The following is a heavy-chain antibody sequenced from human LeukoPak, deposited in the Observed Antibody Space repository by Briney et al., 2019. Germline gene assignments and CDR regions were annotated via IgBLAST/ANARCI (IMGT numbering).Heavy chain of an antibody. CDR2: IWYDGSNK. CDR1: GFTFSSYG. J-gene: IGHJ4*02. D-gene: IGHD2-15*01. V-gene: IGHV3-33*01. Sequence: PGRSLRLSCAASGFTFSSYGMHWVRQAPGKGLEWVAVIWYDGSNKYYADSVKGRFTISRDSSKNTLYLQMNSLRAEDTAVYYCAREMVYCSGGSCSDYFDYWGQGTLVTVSS. CDR3: AREMVYCSGGSCSDYFDY.